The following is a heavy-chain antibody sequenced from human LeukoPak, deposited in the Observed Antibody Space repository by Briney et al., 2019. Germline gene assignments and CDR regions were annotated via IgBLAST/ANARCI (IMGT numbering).Heavy chain of an antibody. V-gene: IGHV1-69*05. CDR1: GGTFSKFG. CDR3: ATEGPNYYMDV. CDR2: IIPMFGAA. Sequence: ASVKVSCRASGGTFSKFGISWVRQAPGEGLEWMGGIIPMFGAANYAQKFQGRVTITTDESTTTAHMELISLTSDDTAVYFCATEGPNYYMDVWGKGTTVTVSS. J-gene: IGHJ6*03.